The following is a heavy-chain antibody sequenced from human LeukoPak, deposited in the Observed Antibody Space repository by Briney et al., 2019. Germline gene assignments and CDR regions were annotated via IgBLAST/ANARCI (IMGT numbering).Heavy chain of an antibody. CDR1: GFTVSSNY. CDR2: ISSNGGST. J-gene: IGHJ6*02. V-gene: IGHV3-64*01. CDR3: ARGRENYYYYGMDV. Sequence: GGSLRLSCAASGFTVSSNYMSWVRQAPGKGLEYVSAISSNGGSTYYANSVKGRFTISRDNSKNTLCLQMGSLRAEDMAVYYCARGRENYYYYGMDVWGQGTTVTVSS.